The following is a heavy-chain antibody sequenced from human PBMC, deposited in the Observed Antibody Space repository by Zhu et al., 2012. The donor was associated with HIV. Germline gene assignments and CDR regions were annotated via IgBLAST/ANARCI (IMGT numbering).Heavy chain of an antibody. Sequence: QVQLQESGPGLVRPSETLSLTCVVSGYSISNGYYWGWIRQPPGKGLEWIGSIYHSGRTYYNPSLESRVTISVDTSKNQFSLQLRSVTAADTAIYYCARRAEMATPRNYFDAWGQGTLVTVXS. CDR1: GYSISNGYY. D-gene: IGHD4-11*01. J-gene: IGHJ5*02. CDR2: IYHSGRT. CDR3: ARRAEMATPRNYFDA. V-gene: IGHV4-38-2*01.